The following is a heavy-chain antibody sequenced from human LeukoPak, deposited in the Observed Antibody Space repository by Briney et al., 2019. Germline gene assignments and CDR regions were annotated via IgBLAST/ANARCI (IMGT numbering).Heavy chain of an antibody. CDR2: ISSSGSTI. CDR3: ARDGPPGWHYYGSGSFGFDY. V-gene: IGHV3-48*03. J-gene: IGHJ4*02. D-gene: IGHD3-10*01. CDR1: GFTFSSYE. Sequence: PGGSLRLSCAASGFTFSSYEMNWVRQAPGKGLEWVSYISSSGSTIYYADSVKGRFTISRDNAKNSLYLQMNSLRAEDTAVYYCARDGPPGWHYYGSGSFGFDYWGQGTLVTVSS.